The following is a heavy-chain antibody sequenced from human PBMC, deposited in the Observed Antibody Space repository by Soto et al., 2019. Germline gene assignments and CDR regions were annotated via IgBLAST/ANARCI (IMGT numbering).Heavy chain of an antibody. Sequence: GGSLRLSCVGSGFIFSNYGMHWVRQAPGKGLEWVAFISYDGSDILYADSVKGRFTISRDNSKSTLFLHMNRPTAEDTAIYFCAIVRVADSPLDHWGQGTLVTVSS. J-gene: IGHJ4*02. CDR2: ISYDGSDI. D-gene: IGHD3-10*02. V-gene: IGHV3-30*02. CDR1: GFIFSNYG. CDR3: AIVRVADSPLDH.